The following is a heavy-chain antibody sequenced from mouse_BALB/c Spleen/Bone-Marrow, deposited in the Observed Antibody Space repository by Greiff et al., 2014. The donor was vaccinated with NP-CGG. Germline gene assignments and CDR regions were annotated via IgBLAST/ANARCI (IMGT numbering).Heavy chain of an antibody. V-gene: IGHV1-54*01. CDR1: GYAFTNYL. J-gene: IGHJ2*01. CDR3: ARGITTGYFDY. CDR2: INPGSGGT. D-gene: IGHD1-1*01. Sequence: QVQLQQSGAELVRPGTSVKVSCKASGYAFTNYLIEWAKQRPGQGLEWIGVINPGSGGTNYNEKFKGKATLTADKSSSTAYMQLSSLTSDDSAVYFCARGITTGYFDYWGQGTTLTVSS.